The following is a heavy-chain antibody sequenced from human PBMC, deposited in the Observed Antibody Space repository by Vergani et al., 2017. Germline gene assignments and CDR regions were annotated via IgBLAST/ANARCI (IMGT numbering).Heavy chain of an antibody. CDR1: GYTFTSYA. V-gene: IGHV1-3*01. CDR2: INAGNGNN. J-gene: IGHJ5*02. D-gene: IGHD3-3*01. Sequence: QVQLVQSGAEVKKPGASVKVSCKASGYTFTSYAMHWVRQAPGQRLEWMGWINAGNGNNKYSQKFQGRVTSTRDTSASTAYMELSSLRSEDTAVYYCARDIDDFWSWFDPWGQGTLVTVSS. CDR3: ARDIDDFWSWFDP.